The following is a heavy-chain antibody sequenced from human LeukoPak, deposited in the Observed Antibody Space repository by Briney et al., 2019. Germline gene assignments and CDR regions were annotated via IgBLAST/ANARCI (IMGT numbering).Heavy chain of an antibody. CDR1: GFTFDTYA. J-gene: IGHJ4*02. V-gene: IGHV3-23*01. CDR2: LSGSGGST. CDR3: AKGRCSGGSCYGRGFDY. Sequence: GRSLRLSCAASGFTFDTYAMSWVRQSPGKGLDWVSGLSGSGGSTYYADSVKGRFTISRDNAKNTLYLQMNSLRAEDTAVYYCAKGRCSGGSCYGRGFDYWGQGTLVTVSS. D-gene: IGHD2-15*01.